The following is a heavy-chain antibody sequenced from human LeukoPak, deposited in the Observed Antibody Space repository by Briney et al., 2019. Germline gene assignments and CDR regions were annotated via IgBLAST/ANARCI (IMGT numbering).Heavy chain of an antibody. CDR3: ADYYDSSGYYPGGCGM. Sequence: PSETLSLTCTVSGGSIGSRSHYWGWIRQPPGKGLEWIGMISYTGSTYYNPSLKSRVTISVDASKKQISLKLASVTAADTAVYYCADYYDSSGYYPGGCGMWGQGTMVTVSS. CDR2: ISYTGST. J-gene: IGHJ3*02. V-gene: IGHV4-39*01. D-gene: IGHD3-22*01. CDR1: GGSIGSRSHY.